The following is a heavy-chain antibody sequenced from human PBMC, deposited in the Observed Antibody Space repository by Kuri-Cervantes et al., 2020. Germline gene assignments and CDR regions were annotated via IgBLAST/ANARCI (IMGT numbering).Heavy chain of an antibody. J-gene: IGHJ4*02. CDR1: AGSINSSTHY. CDR2: IYYSGST. Sequence: SETLSLTCTVSAGSINSSTHYWGWIRQPPGKGLEWIGSIYYSGSTYYNPSLRSRVTISVDTSKNQFSLKLSSVTAADTAVYYCARDGGTVPAADQIDYWGQGTLVTVSS. CDR3: ARDGGTVPAADQIDY. D-gene: IGHD2-2*01. V-gene: IGHV4-39*07.